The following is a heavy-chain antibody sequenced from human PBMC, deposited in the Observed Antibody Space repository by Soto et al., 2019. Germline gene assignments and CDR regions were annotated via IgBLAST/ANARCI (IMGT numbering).Heavy chain of an antibody. V-gene: IGHV1-69*13. Sequence: GASVKVSCKASGGTFSSYAISWVRQAPGQGLEWMGGIIPIFGTANYAQKFQGRVTITADESTSTAYMELSSLRSEDTAVYYCARDLFVVAANSNYYGMDVWGQGTTVTVSS. CDR2: IIPIFGTA. CDR3: ARDLFVVAANSNYYGMDV. D-gene: IGHD2-15*01. CDR1: GGTFSSYA. J-gene: IGHJ6*02.